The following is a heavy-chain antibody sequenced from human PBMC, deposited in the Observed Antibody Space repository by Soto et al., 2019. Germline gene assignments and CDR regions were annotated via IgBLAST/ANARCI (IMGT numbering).Heavy chain of an antibody. CDR2: IFYRGNT. Sequence: ETLSLTCTVSGGSISGYYWSWIRQPPGKGLEWIGYIFYRGNTLYNPSLQSRVTLSVDTSKNQFSLRLSAVTAADTAVYYCTRHAIIPKLQYGMDVWGHGASVTVSS. D-gene: IGHD2-15*01. J-gene: IGHJ6*02. CDR3: TRHAIIPKLQYGMDV. CDR1: GGSISGYY. V-gene: IGHV4-59*01.